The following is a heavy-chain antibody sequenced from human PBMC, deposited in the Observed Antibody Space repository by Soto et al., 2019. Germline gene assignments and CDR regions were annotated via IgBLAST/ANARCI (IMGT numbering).Heavy chain of an antibody. Sequence: ASVKVSCKASGYTFTSYYMHWVRQAPGQRLEWMGIINASSGSTSYSQKFQGRVTITRDTSTSTAYMELSSLRSEDTAVYYCARDTVVPDATDYYYYMDFWGKGTTVTVSS. CDR1: GYTFTSYY. CDR2: INASSGST. CDR3: ARDTVVPDATDYYYYMDF. D-gene: IGHD2-2*01. J-gene: IGHJ6*03. V-gene: IGHV1-46*03.